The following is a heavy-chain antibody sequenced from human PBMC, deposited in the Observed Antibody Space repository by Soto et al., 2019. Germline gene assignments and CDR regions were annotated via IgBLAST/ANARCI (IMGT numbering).Heavy chain of an antibody. CDR3: ARGHWLDNY. J-gene: IGHJ4*02. D-gene: IGHD6-19*01. CDR1: GGSFSNYH. CDR2: INPRGRT. Sequence: QVQLQQWGAGLLKPSETLSLTCAVYGGSFSNYHWSWIRQPPGKGLEWIGEINPRGRTNYIPSLKSRVTISVVTSKNQVSLKLNSVTAADTAIYYCARGHWLDNYWGQGTLVTVSS. V-gene: IGHV4-34*01.